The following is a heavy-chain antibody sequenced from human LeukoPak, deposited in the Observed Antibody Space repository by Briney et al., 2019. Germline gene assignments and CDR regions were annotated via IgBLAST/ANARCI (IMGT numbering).Heavy chain of an antibody. Sequence: GGSLRLSCAASGFTFSSYSMNWVRQAPGKGLEWVSSISSSSSYIYYADSVKGRFTISRDNAKNSLYLQMNSLRAEDTAVYYCASSTRVGRKSYDYWGQGTLVTVSS. CDR2: ISSSSSYI. D-gene: IGHD2-15*01. CDR1: GFTFSSYS. CDR3: ASSTRVGRKSYDY. V-gene: IGHV3-21*01. J-gene: IGHJ4*02.